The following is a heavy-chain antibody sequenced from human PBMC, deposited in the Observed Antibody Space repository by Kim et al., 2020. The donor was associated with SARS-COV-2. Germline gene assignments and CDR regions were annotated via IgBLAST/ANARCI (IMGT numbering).Heavy chain of an antibody. D-gene: IGHD2-2*03. CDR3: WKGGGGWILDH. Sequence: GSLRLSCTTSGFTFTGHAMSWVRQAPGKGLEWVSSLDGSDGTTYYVDSVRGRFTISRDDSKNTLYLQMSALRGDDTAVYYCWKGGGGWILDHWGQGTLV. V-gene: IGHV3-23*01. J-gene: IGHJ4*02. CDR2: LDGSDGTT. CDR1: GFTFTGHA.